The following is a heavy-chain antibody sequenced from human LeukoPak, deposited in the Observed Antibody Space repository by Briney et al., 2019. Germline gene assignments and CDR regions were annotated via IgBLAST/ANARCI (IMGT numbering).Heavy chain of an antibody. CDR3: AGLRYSSGWPSDP. V-gene: IGHV3-7*01. CDR2: IKQDGSEK. CDR1: GFTFSSYW. D-gene: IGHD6-19*01. J-gene: IGHJ5*02. Sequence: GXSLRLSCAASGFTFSSYWRSWVSQAQGKGMEWVARIKQDGSEKYYVDSVKGRLTISRDNAKNSLYLQMNSQSADDTAVYYCAGLRYSSGWPSDPWGRGTLVTVSS.